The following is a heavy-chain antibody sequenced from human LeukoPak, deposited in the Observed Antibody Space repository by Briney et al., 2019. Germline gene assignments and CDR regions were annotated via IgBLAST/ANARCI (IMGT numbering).Heavy chain of an antibody. CDR3: AREESGYSTAPHFDY. J-gene: IGHJ4*02. V-gene: IGHV1-69*01. Sequence: VASVKVSCKASGGTFSSYAISWVRQAPGQGLEWMGGIIPIFGTANYAQKFQGRVTITADESTSTAYMELSSLRSEDTAVYYCAREESGYSTAPHFDYWGQGTLVTVSS. CDR2: IIPIFGTA. CDR1: GGTFSSYA. D-gene: IGHD3-3*01.